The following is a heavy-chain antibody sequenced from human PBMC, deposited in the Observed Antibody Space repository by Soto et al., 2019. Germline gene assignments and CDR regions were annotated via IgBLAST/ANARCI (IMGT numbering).Heavy chain of an antibody. CDR1: GGSISSSSYY. CDR2: IYYSGST. Sequence: QLQLQESGPGLVKPSETLSLTCTVSGGSISSSSYYWGWIRQPPGKGLEWIGSIYYSGSTYYNPSLKSRVTISVDTSKNQFSLKLSSVTAADTAVYYCARRGSSSAHFDYWGQGTLVTVSS. J-gene: IGHJ4*02. V-gene: IGHV4-39*01. D-gene: IGHD6-6*01. CDR3: ARRGSSSAHFDY.